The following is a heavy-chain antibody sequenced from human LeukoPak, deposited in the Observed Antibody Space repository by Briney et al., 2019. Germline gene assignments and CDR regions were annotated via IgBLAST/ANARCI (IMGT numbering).Heavy chain of an antibody. CDR3: ASPYCASTSCYANNWFDP. V-gene: IGHV4-39*01. CDR2: IYYSGST. Sequence: PSETLSLTCTVPGGSISSSSYYWGWIRQPPGKGLEWIGSIYYSGSTYYNPSLKSRVTISVDTSKNQFSLKLSSVTAADTAVYYCASPYCASTSCYANNWFDPWGQGTLVTVSS. J-gene: IGHJ5*02. CDR1: GGSISSSSYY. D-gene: IGHD2-2*01.